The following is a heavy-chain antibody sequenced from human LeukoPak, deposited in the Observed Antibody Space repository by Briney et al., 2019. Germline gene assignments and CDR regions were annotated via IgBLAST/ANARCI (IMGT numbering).Heavy chain of an antibody. CDR2: ISIYNANT. D-gene: IGHD6-6*01. J-gene: IGHJ4*02. CDR3: AISITARPNLYYFDY. V-gene: IGHV1-18*01. CDR1: GYTLATNG. Sequence: ASVKVSCKASGYTLATNGISWVRQAPGQGLEWMGWISIYNANTKYAQKLQGRVTMTTDTSTNTAYMELRNLRSDDTAVYHCAISITARPNLYYFDYWGQGTLVTVSS.